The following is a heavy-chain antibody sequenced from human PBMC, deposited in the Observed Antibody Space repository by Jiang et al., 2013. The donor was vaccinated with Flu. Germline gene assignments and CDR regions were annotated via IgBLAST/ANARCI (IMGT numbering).Heavy chain of an antibody. CDR2: INTNTGNP. D-gene: IGHD3-3*01. CDR3: ARRYDFWSGSLYYYYYGMDV. J-gene: IGHJ6*02. Sequence: SVKVSCKASGYTFTSYAMNWVRQAPGQGLEWMGWINTNTGNPTYAQGFTGRFVFSLDTSVSTAYLQICSLKAEDTAVYYCARRYDFWSGSLYYYYYGMDVWGQGTTVTVSS. V-gene: IGHV7-4-1*01. CDR1: GYTFTSYA.